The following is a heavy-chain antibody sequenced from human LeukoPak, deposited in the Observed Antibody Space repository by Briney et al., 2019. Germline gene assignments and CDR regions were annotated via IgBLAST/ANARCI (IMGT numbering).Heavy chain of an antibody. Sequence: SVKVSCKASGGTFSSYAISWVRQAPGQGLEWMGGIIPIFGTANYAQKFQGRVTLTVDTSTETVYMELSSLTSDDTAVYYCATRALRFLEWSEFDYWGQGTLVTVSS. D-gene: IGHD3-3*01. CDR2: IIPIFGTA. CDR1: GGTFSSYA. V-gene: IGHV1-69*06. J-gene: IGHJ4*02. CDR3: ATRALRFLEWSEFDY.